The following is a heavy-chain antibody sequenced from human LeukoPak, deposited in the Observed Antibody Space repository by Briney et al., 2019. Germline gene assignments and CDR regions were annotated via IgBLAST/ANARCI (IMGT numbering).Heavy chain of an antibody. V-gene: IGHV3-21*01. J-gene: IGHJ4*02. CDR2: ISSSSSHI. Sequence: GGSLRLSCAASGFTFSSYTIDWVRQAPGKGLEWVSSISSSSSHIYYADSVKGRFTISRDDAKNSLYLQMNSLRAEDTAVYYCVRGIRDYYGLDYWGQGTLVTVSS. CDR3: VRGIRDYYGLDY. D-gene: IGHD3-22*01. CDR1: GFTFSSYT.